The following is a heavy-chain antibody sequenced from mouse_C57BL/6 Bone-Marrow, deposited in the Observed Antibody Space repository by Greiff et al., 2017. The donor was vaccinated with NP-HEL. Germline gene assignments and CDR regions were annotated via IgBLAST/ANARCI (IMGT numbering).Heavy chain of an antibody. CDR1: GYTFTDYN. CDR3: ARVYYDGSSLFAY. D-gene: IGHD1-1*01. CDR2: INPNNGGT. J-gene: IGHJ3*01. Sequence: VHVKQSGPELVKPGASVKMSCKASGYTFTDYNMHWVKQSHGKSLEWIGYINPNNGGTSYNQKFKGKATLTVNKSSSTAYMELRSLTSEDSAVYYCARVYYDGSSLFAYWGQGTLVTVSA. V-gene: IGHV1-22*01.